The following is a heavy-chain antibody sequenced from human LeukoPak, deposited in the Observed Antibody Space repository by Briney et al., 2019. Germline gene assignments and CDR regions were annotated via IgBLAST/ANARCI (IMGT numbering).Heavy chain of an antibody. V-gene: IGHV4-39*01. CDR2: IYYSGST. J-gene: IGHJ5*02. CDR1: GGSIRGSSDY. CDR3: ARSSGVVIHNWFDP. Sequence: PSETLSLTCTVSGGSIRGSSDYWVWIRQPPGKGLEWIGTIYYSGSTYYNPSLKSRVTISADTSKNQLSLKVRSVTAADTAVYYCARSSGVVIHNWFDPWGQGTLVTVSS. D-gene: IGHD3-3*01.